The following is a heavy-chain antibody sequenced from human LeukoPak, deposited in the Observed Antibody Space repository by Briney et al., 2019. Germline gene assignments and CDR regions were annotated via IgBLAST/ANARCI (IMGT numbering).Heavy chain of an antibody. CDR3: ARVPRYGSGSYYSLDH. V-gene: IGHV3-11*01. CDR2: ISSRENTI. CDR1: GFTFSDYY. Sequence: GGSLRLSCAASGFTFSDYYISWIRQAPGKGLEWVSYISSRENTIYYADSVKGRFTISRDSAKNSLYLQMNSLRADDTAAYYCARVPRYGSGSYYSLDHWGQGTLVTVSS. D-gene: IGHD3-10*01. J-gene: IGHJ4*02.